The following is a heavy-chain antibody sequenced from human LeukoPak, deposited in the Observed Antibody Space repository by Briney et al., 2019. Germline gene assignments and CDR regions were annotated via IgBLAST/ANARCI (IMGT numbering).Heavy chain of an antibody. CDR2: ISYIGST. CDR1: GDSFSSDY. CDR3: ARDLVTVTKGFDI. J-gene: IGHJ3*02. D-gene: IGHD4-17*01. V-gene: IGHV4-59*01. Sequence: SETLSLTCAVSGDSFSSDYRTWIRQPPGKGLEWIGYISYIGSTNYNPSLKSRVTISIDTSKNQFSLKLSSVTAADTAVYYCARDLVTVTKGFDIWGQGTMVSVSS.